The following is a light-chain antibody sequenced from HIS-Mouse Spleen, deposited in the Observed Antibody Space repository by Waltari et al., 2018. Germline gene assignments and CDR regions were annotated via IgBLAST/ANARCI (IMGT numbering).Light chain of an antibody. V-gene: IGLV2-23*01. CDR3: CSYAGSWV. CDR1: SRYVGSYNL. Sequence: QSALTQPASVSGSPGQSITITCTGTSRYVGSYNLFSWYQQHPGKAPKLMIYEGSKRPSGVSNRFSGSKSGNTASLTISGLQAEDEADYYCCSYAGSWVFGGGTKLTVL. CDR2: EGS. J-gene: IGLJ3*02.